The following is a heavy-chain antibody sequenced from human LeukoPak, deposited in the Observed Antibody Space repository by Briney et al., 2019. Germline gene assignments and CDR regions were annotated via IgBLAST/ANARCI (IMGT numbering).Heavy chain of an antibody. V-gene: IGHV3-7*01. CDR2: IKQDGSEK. J-gene: IGHJ4*02. CDR3: AKYYDFWSAYSHFDY. Sequence: PGGSLRLSCAASGFTFSSYWMSWVRQAPGKGLEWVANIKQDGSEKYYVDSVKGRFTISRDNAKNSLYLQMNSLRAEDTAVYYCAKYYDFWSAYSHFDYWGQGTLITVSS. D-gene: IGHD3-3*01. CDR1: GFTFSSYW.